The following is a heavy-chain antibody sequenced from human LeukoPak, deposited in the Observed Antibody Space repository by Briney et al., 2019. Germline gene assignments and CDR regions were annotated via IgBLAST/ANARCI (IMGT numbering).Heavy chain of an antibody. CDR3: ARDSFGGSPFDP. CDR1: GGSISSGGYY. CDR2: IYYSGST. D-gene: IGHD2-15*01. Sequence: SETLSLTCTVSGGSISSGGYYWSWIRQHPGKGLECIGYIYYSGSTYYNPSLKSRVTISVDTSKNQFYLKLSSVTAADTAVYYCARDSFGGSPFDPGGQGTLVTVSS. V-gene: IGHV4-31*03. J-gene: IGHJ5*02.